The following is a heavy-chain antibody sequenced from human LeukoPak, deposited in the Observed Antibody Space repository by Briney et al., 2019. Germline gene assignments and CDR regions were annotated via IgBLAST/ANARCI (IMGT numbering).Heavy chain of an antibody. D-gene: IGHD6-6*01. J-gene: IGHJ4*02. CDR1: GGSISSGGYS. CDR3: ASWSSSYYFDY. CDR2: IYHSGST. Sequence: SETLSLTCAVSGGSISSGGYSWSWIRQPPGKGLEWIGYIYHSGSTYYNPSLKSRVTISVDRSKNQFSLKLSSVTAADTAVYYCASWSSSYYFDYWGQGTLVTVSS. V-gene: IGHV4-30-2*01.